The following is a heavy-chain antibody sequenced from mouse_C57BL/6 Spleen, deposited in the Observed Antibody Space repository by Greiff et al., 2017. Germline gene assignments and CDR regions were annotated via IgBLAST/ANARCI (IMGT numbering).Heavy chain of an antibody. CDR1: GYTFTSYW. CDR2: INPSSGYT. V-gene: IGHV1-7*01. CDR3: ARSRDGYSAWFAY. J-gene: IGHJ3*01. D-gene: IGHD2-3*01. Sequence: VQRVESGAELAKPGASVKLSCKASGYTFTSYWMHWVKQRPGQGLEWIGYINPSSGYTKYNQKFKDKATLTADKSSSTAYMQLSSLTYEDSAVYYCARSRDGYSAWFAYWGQGTLVTVSA.